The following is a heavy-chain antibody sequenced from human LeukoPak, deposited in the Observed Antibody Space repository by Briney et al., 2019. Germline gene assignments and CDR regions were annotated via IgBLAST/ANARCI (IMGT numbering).Heavy chain of an antibody. J-gene: IGHJ4*02. CDR3: ARKRPNYFDY. V-gene: IGHV3-7*01. CDR1: GFTFSNFW. Sequence: PGGSLRLSCTASGFTFSNFWMGWVRQAPGKGLEWVANIEQDETEKFYLGSVKGRFTISRDNAKNSLYLQMNSLRVEDTALYYCARKRPNYFDYWGQGTLVTVSS. CDR2: IEQDETEK.